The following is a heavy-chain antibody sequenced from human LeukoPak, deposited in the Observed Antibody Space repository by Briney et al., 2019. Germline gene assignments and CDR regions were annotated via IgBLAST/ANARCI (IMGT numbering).Heavy chain of an antibody. CDR3: AKDRGLVGATPSNFDY. Sequence: GGSLRLSCAASGFTFSNYGMRWVRQAPGKGLEWVSGISDSGDSTYYADSVKGRFNISRDNSKNTVYVQMNILRAEDTAIYYCAKDRGLVGATPSNFDYWGQGTLVTVSS. J-gene: IGHJ4*02. D-gene: IGHD1-26*01. V-gene: IGHV3-23*01. CDR1: GFTFSNYG. CDR2: ISDSGDST.